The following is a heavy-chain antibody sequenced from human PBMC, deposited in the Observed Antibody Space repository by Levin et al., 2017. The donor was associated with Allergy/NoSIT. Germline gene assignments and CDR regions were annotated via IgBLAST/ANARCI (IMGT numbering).Heavy chain of an antibody. D-gene: IGHD6-13*01. CDR2: ISWDGGST. J-gene: IGHJ3*02. CDR3: AKDYSSSWYGAFDI. CDR1: GFTFDDYT. Sequence: GGSLRLSCAASGFTFDDYTMHWVRQAPGKGLEWVSLISWDGGSTYYADSVKGRFTISRDNSKNSLYLQMNSLRTEDTALYYCAKDYSSSWYGAFDIWGQGTMVTVSS. V-gene: IGHV3-43*01.